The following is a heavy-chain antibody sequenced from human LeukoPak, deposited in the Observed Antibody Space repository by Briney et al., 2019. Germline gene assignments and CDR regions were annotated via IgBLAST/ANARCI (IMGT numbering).Heavy chain of an antibody. J-gene: IGHJ4*02. Sequence: GASVKLSCTASGGTFSSYAMSWVRQAPGQGLEWMGGIIPIFGTANYAQKFQGRVTITADESTSTAYMELSSLRSEDTAVYYCARDRFYCSGGSCYSEYFDYWGQGTLVTVSS. D-gene: IGHD2-15*01. CDR1: GGTFSSYA. V-gene: IGHV1-69*01. CDR3: ARDRFYCSGGSCYSEYFDY. CDR2: IIPIFGTA.